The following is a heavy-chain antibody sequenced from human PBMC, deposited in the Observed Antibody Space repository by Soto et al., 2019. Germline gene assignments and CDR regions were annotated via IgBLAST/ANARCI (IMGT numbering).Heavy chain of an antibody. Sequence: PSETLSLTCTVSGGSISSGGYYWSWIRQHPGKGLEWIGYIYYSGSTYYNPSLKSRVTISVDTSKNQFSLKLSSVTAADTTVYYCSRVRGYSYGSNWFDPWGQGPLDPVSS. CDR2: IYYSGST. D-gene: IGHD5-18*01. V-gene: IGHV4-31*03. CDR3: SRVRGYSYGSNWFDP. CDR1: GGSISSGGYY. J-gene: IGHJ5*02.